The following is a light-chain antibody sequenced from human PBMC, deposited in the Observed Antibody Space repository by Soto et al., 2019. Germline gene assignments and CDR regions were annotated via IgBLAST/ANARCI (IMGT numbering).Light chain of an antibody. CDR3: QQSYSTPYT. CDR2: AAS. J-gene: IGKJ2*01. V-gene: IGKV1-39*01. CDR1: QSIITY. Sequence: DIQMTQSPSSLSASVGDRVTITCRASQSIITYLNWFQQKPVKAPQLLIYAASRLQGGVPSRFSGSGSGADFTLTISSLQPEDFATFYCQQSYSTPYTFGQGTKLQIK.